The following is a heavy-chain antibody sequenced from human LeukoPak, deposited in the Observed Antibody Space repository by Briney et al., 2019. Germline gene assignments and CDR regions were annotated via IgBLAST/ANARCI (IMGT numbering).Heavy chain of an antibody. J-gene: IGHJ4*02. CDR1: GFTFSSYN. D-gene: IGHD3-16*01. CDR3: ASGHGGGLDY. Sequence: PGGSLRLSCEASGFTFSSYNMNWVRQAPGKGLEWVSSISSSSSYIYYADSVKGRFTISRDNAKNSLYLQMNSLRAEDTAVYYCASGHGGGLDYWGQGTLVTVSS. CDR2: ISSSSSYI. V-gene: IGHV3-21*01.